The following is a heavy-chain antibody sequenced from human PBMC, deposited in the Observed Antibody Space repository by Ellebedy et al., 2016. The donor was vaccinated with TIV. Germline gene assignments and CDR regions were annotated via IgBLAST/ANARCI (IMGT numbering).Heavy chain of an antibody. CDR2: ISYDGSNK. CDR1: GFTFSSYG. V-gene: IGHV3-30*18. CDR3: AKDSPYMGTVTNNWLDP. D-gene: IGHD4-17*01. J-gene: IGHJ5*02. Sequence: PGGSLRLSCAASGFTFSSYGMHWVRQAPGKGLEWVAVISYDGSNKYYADSVKGRFTISRDNSKNTLYRQMNSLRAEDTAVYYCAKDSPYMGTVTNNWLDPWGQGTLVTVSS.